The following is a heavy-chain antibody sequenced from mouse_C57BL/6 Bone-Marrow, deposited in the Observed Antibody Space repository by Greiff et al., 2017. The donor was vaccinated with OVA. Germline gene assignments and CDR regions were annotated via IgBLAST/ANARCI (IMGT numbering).Heavy chain of an antibody. CDR1: GYTFTSYW. J-gene: IGHJ4*01. CDR3: SRGGSPPGRVDYYAMDY. CDR2: IDPNSGGT. Sequence: VQLQQPGAELVKPGASVKLSCKASGYTFTSYWMHWVKQRPGRGLEWIGRIDPNSGGTKYNEKFKSKATLTVDKPSSTAYMQLSSLTSEDSAVYYCSRGGSPPGRVDYYAMDYWGQGTSVTVSS. V-gene: IGHV1-72*01.